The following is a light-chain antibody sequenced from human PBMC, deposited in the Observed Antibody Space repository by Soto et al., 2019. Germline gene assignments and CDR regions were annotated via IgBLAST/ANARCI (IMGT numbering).Light chain of an antibody. CDR1: QSVTSK. CDR2: DTS. V-gene: IGKV3-15*01. Sequence: EIVMTQSPATLSVSPGERATLSCRASQSVTSKLAWYQQRPGQAPRLVIYDTSTRATGIPARFSGSGSGTEFTVTISSLQSEDFAVYYCQQYNVWPLITFGQGTRLEIK. CDR3: QQYNVWPLIT. J-gene: IGKJ5*01.